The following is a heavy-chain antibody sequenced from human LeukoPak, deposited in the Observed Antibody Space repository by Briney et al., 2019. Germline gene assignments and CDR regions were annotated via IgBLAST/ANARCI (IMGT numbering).Heavy chain of an antibody. CDR2: IYHSGST. CDR1: GGSISSDGYY. Sequence: SETLSLTCTVSGGSISSDGYYWSWIRQPPGKGLEWIGYIYHSGSTYYNPSLKSRVTISVDRSKNQFSLKLSSVTAADTAVYYCATARHIAALYWYFDLWGRGTLVTVSS. V-gene: IGHV4-30-2*01. CDR3: ATARHIAALYWYFDL. J-gene: IGHJ2*01. D-gene: IGHD6-6*01.